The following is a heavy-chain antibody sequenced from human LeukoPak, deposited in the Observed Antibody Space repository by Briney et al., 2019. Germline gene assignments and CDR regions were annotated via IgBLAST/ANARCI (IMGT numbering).Heavy chain of an antibody. CDR1: GGSISGYY. D-gene: IGHD2-2*02. J-gene: IGHJ4*02. Sequence: AETLSLSCTVSGGSISGYYRSWIRQPPGKVLEWIGYIYTSGSTNYNPSPKSLVTISVDTSKNQFPLKLSSVTAADTAVYFCARGPYCSDTTCYIDYFDYWGQGTLVTVSS. CDR2: IYTSGST. CDR3: ARGPYCSDTTCYIDYFDY. V-gene: IGHV4-4*09.